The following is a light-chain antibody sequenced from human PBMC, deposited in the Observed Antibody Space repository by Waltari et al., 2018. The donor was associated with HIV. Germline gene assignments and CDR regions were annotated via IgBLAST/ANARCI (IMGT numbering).Light chain of an antibody. V-gene: IGLV1-44*01. CDR1: SSNIGSKT. J-gene: IGLJ1*01. Sequence: QSVLTQSPSASGTPGQRVTIYCSGSSSNIGSKTVKWYQQLPGTAPKPLIYSRDQRPSGVPDRFSGSYSGTSASLAISGLQSEDEADYYCAAWDGSLIGYVFGTGTKVTVL. CDR2: SRD. CDR3: AAWDGSLIGYV.